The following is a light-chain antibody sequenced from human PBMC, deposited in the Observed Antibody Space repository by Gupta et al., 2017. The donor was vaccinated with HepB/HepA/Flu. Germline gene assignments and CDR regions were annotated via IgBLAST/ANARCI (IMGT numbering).Light chain of an antibody. CDR3: QQDNTNSET. CDR2: KAS. J-gene: IGKJ1*01. Sequence: DIQMTQSPSTLSASVGDRVTITCRASQSISNWLAWYQQKPGKAPKLLIYKASSLESGVPSRFRGSGSGTEFTLTISSLHPDDFATYYCQQDNTNSETFDQGTKVEI. CDR1: QSISNW. V-gene: IGKV1-5*03.